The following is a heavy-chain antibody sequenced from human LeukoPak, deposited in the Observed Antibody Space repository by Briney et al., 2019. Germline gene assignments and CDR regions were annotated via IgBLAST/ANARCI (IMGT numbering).Heavy chain of an antibody. V-gene: IGHV4-34*01. D-gene: IGHD5-12*01. CDR3: ASGQGPIVDPKKNWFDP. CDR2: INHNGST. J-gene: IGHJ5*02. Sequence: SETLSLTCAVYGGSFSGYYWSWIRQPPGKGLEWIGEINHNGSTNYNPSLKSRVTISVDTSKNQFSLKLSSVTAADTAVYYCASGQGPIVDPKKNWFDPWGQGTLVTVSS. CDR1: GGSFSGYY.